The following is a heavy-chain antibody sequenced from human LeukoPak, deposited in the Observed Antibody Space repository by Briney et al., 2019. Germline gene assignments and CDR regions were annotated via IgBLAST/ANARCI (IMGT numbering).Heavy chain of an antibody. D-gene: IGHD5-18*01. J-gene: IGHJ4*02. CDR2: IWYDGSNK. CDR3: ARGGGYSYGYGDYFDY. CDR1: GFTFSSYG. V-gene: IGHV3-33*01. Sequence: GGPLRLSCAASGFTFSSYGMHWVRQAPGKGLEWVAVIWYDGSNKYYADSVKGRFTISRDNSKNTLYLQMNSLRAEDTAVYYCARGGGYSYGYGDYFDYWGQGTLVTVSS.